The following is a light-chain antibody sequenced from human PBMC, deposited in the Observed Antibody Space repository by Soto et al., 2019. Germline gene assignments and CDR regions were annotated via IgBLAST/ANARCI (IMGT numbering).Light chain of an antibody. CDR2: EVS. V-gene: IGLV2-14*01. CDR1: SSDVGGYNY. J-gene: IGLJ3*02. CDR3: AAWDDSLNGWV. Sequence: QSALTQPASVSGSPGQSITISCTGTSSDVGGYNYVSWYQQHPGKAPKLMIYEVSNRPSGVSERFSGSKSGTSASLAISGLQSEDDADYYCAAWDDSLNGWVFGGGTKLTVL.